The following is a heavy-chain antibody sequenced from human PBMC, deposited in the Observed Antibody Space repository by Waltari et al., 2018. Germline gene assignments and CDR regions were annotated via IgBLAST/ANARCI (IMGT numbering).Heavy chain of an antibody. V-gene: IGHV3-23*01. J-gene: IGHJ4*02. CDR1: GFSFREHA. CDR2: ITGSGDST. CDR3: AKDWRRSLEYLDWLLFALDD. D-gene: IGHD3-3*02. Sequence: EVQLLESGGGLVQPGGSLRLSCAASGFSFREHATSWVRQPPGKGLEWVSAITGSGDSTYYAESLKGRFTVSRDKSKNTLYLQMNSLTVEDTAVYYCAKDWRRSLEYLDWLLFALDDWGQGTLVTVSS.